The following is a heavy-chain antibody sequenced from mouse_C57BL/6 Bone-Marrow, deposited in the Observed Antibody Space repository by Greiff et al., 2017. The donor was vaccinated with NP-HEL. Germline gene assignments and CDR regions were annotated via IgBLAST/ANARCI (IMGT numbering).Heavy chain of an antibody. CDR2: IYPRDGST. Sequence: QVHVKQSGPELVKPGASVKLSCKASGYTFTSYDINWVKQRPGQGLEWIGWIYPRDGSTKYNEKFKGKATLTVDTSSSTAYMELHSLTSEDSAVYFCARSHYYGSSSFAYWGQGTLVTVSA. CDR1: GYTFTSYD. D-gene: IGHD1-1*01. V-gene: IGHV1-85*01. CDR3: ARSHYYGSSSFAY. J-gene: IGHJ3*01.